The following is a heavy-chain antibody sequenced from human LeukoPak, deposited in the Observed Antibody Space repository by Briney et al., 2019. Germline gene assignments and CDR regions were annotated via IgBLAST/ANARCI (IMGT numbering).Heavy chain of an antibody. J-gene: IGHJ4*02. V-gene: IGHV3-23*01. Sequence: GGSLRLSCAASGFTFSSYGMSWVRQAPGKGLEWVSAISGSGGSTYYADSVKGRFTISRDNSKNTLYLQMNSLRAEDTAVYYCAKDPPAFYGSDTWYFDYWGQGTLVTVSS. CDR1: GFTFSSYG. CDR2: ISGSGGST. D-gene: IGHD3-10*01. CDR3: AKDPPAFYGSDTWYFDY.